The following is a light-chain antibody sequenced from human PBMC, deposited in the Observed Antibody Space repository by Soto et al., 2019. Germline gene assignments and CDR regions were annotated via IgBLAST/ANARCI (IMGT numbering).Light chain of an antibody. Sequence: SALTQPPSASGSPGQSVTISCTGTSSDVGDYNYVSWYQQHPGKAPQLIIYEVSKRPSGVPDRFSGSKSGNTASLTVSGLQAEDEADYYCNSYAGSNSVVFGGGTKLTVL. CDR3: NSYAGSNSVV. J-gene: IGLJ2*01. V-gene: IGLV2-8*01. CDR2: EVS. CDR1: SSDVGDYNY.